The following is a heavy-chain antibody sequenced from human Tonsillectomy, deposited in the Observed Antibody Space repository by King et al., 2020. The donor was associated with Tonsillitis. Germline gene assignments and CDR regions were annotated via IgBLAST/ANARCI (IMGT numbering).Heavy chain of an antibody. CDR2: ISWNSGSI. CDR3: AKDRRPDGMDV. J-gene: IGHJ6*02. CDR1: GFTFDDYT. V-gene: IGHV3-9*01. Sequence: VQLVESGGGLVQPGRSLRLSCVASGFTFDDYTMHWVRQAPGKGLEWVSSISWNSGSIDYVDSVKGRFTISRDNAKNSLYLQMNSLRGEDTALYYCAKDRRPDGMDVWGQGTTVTVSS.